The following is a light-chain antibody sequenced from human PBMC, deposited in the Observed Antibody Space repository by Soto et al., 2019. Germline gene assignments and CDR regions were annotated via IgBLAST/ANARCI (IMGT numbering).Light chain of an antibody. CDR2: GNS. CDR3: QSYDSSLSVHVV. Sequence: QSVLTQPPSVSGAPGQRVTISCTGSSSNIGAGYDVHWYHQLPGTAPKLLIYGNSNRPSGVPDRFSGSKSGTSASLAITGLQAEDEADYYCQSYDSSLSVHVVFGGGTQLTVL. J-gene: IGLJ2*01. V-gene: IGLV1-40*01. CDR1: SSNIGAGYD.